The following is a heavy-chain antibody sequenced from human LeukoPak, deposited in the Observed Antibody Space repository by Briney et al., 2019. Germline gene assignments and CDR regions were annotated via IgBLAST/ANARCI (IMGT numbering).Heavy chain of an antibody. D-gene: IGHD3-9*01. Sequence: GASVKVSCTASGYTFTGYYMHWVRQAPGQGLEWMGWINPNSGGTNYAQKFQGRVTMTRDTSISTAYMELSRLRSDDTAVYYCARVLYHYDILSAAGYWGQGTLVTVSS. CDR3: ARVLYHYDILSAAGY. CDR2: INPNSGGT. V-gene: IGHV1-2*02. CDR1: GYTFTGYY. J-gene: IGHJ4*02.